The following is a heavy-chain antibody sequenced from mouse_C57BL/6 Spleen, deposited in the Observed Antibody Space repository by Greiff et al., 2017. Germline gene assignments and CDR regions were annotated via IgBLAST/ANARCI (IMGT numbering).Heavy chain of an antibody. V-gene: IGHV2-2*01. CDR2: IWSGGST. D-gene: IGHD2-5*01. CDR1: GFSLTSYG. Sequence: VMLVESGPGLVQPSQSLSITCTVSGFSLTSYGVHWVRQSPGKGLEWLGVIWSGGSTDYNAAFISRLSISKDNSKSQVFFKMNSLQADDTAIYYCARGDYSNPLWFAYWGQGTLVTVSA. J-gene: IGHJ3*01. CDR3: ARGDYSNPLWFAY.